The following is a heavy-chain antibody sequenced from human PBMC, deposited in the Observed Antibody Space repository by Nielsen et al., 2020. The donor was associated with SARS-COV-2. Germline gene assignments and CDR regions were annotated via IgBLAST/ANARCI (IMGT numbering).Heavy chain of an antibody. CDR1: GFTFSSFG. J-gene: IGHJ4*02. CDR2: ISFDGSNT. V-gene: IGHV3-30*18. CDR3: AKSNVVRGIIGYYFEY. Sequence: LSLTCAASGFTFSSFGMYWVRQAPGKGLEWVAVISFDGSNTYYADSVKGRFTISRDNFKNTLYLQMNSPRTEDTAVYYCAKSNVVRGIIGYYFEYWGRGTAVNVSS. D-gene: IGHD3-10*01.